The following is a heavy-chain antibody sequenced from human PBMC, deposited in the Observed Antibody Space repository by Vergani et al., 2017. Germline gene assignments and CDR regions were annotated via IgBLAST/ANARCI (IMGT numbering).Heavy chain of an antibody. CDR1: GGSISSYY. CDR3: ARVMYRDEASTGYRLEGMDI. D-gene: IGHD3-9*01. Sequence: QVQLQESGPGLVKPSETPSLTCTVSGGSISSYYWSWIRQPPGKGLEWIGYIYSTGSTNYNPSLNSRVTMSVDTSKNQFSLKLRSVTAADTAVYFCARVMYRDEASTGYRLEGMDIWGQGTTVTISS. V-gene: IGHV4-59*01. CDR2: IYSTGST. J-gene: IGHJ6*02.